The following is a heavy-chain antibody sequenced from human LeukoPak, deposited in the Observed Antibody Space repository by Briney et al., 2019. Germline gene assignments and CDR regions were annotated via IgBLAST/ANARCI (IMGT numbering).Heavy chain of an antibody. CDR3: AGEPLPDADYYDSSGYYYFDY. D-gene: IGHD3-22*01. CDR2: ISAYNGNT. V-gene: IGHV1-18*01. Sequence: ASVKVSCKASGYTFTSYGISWVRQAPGQGLEWMGWISAYNGNTNYAQKLQGRVTMTTDTSTSTAYMELRSLRSDDTAVYYCAGEPLPDADYYDSSGYYYFDYWGQGTLVTVSS. CDR1: GYTFTSYG. J-gene: IGHJ4*02.